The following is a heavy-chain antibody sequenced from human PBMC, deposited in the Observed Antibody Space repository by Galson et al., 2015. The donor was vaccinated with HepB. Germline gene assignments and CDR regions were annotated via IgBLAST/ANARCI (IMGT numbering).Heavy chain of an antibody. CDR2: IYPGDSNT. V-gene: IGHV5-51*03. Sequence: QSGAEVKKPGESLKISCKGSGYTFVNYWIGWVRQVPGKGLEWMGIIYPGDSNTRYSPSFQGQVTISADKSISTAYLQWSSLKASDTAMYYCARSYSSTWLDHLGQGTLVTVSS. CDR1: GYTFVNYW. CDR3: ARSYSSTWLDH. J-gene: IGHJ4*02. D-gene: IGHD6-13*01.